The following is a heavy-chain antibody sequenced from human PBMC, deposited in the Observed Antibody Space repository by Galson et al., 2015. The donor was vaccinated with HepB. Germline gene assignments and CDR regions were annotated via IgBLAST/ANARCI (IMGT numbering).Heavy chain of an antibody. Sequence: QSGAEVKKPGESLRISCKGSGSSFTSYWISWVRQMPGKGLEWMGRIDPSDSYTNYSPSFQGHVTISADKSISTAYLQWSSLKASDTAMYYCARQLEQPGVHDAFDIWGQGTMVTVSS. CDR3: ARQLEQPGVHDAFDI. V-gene: IGHV5-10-1*01. CDR1: GSSFTSYW. CDR2: IDPSDSYT. J-gene: IGHJ3*02. D-gene: IGHD1-1*01.